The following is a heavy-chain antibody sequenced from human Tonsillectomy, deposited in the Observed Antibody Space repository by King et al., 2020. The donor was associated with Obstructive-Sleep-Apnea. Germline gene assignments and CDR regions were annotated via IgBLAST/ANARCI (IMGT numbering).Heavy chain of an antibody. D-gene: IGHD1-1*01. V-gene: IGHV3-23*04. CDR2: IGGSGGDT. J-gene: IGHJ4*02. Sequence: DVQLVESGGGLVQPGGSLRLSCAASGFTFRSYVMSWVRQAPGKGLEWVSSIGGSGGDTYYTDSVKGRFTISRDNSKNILYLQLNSLRAEATAVYYCAHRACTNCRYKYYFDYWGQGTPLTVSS. CDR3: AHRACTNCRYKYYFDY. CDR1: GFTFRSYV.